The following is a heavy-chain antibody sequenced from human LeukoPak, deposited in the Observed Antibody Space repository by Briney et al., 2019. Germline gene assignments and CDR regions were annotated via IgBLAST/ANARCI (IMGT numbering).Heavy chain of an antibody. V-gene: IGHV4-34*01. CDR2: INHSGST. J-gene: IGHJ6*02. CDR3: ARTEYQLLSSPSYYYYGMDV. Sequence: PSETLSLTCGVSGGSFSGYYWTWVRQAPGNGLEWIGEINHSGSTNYNPSLKSRVTISVDTSKNQFSLKLSSVTAADTAVYYCARTEYQLLSSPSYYYYGMDVWGQGTTVTVSS. D-gene: IGHD2-2*01. CDR1: GGSFSGYY.